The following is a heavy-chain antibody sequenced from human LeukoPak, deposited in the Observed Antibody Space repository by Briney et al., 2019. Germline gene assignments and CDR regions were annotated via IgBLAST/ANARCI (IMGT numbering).Heavy chain of an antibody. Sequence: GGSLRLSCAASGFTFSSYGMHWVRQAPGKGLEWVAVIWYDGSNKYYADSVKGRFTISRDNSKNTLYLQMNSLRAEDTAVYCCARADSGSYYYFDYWGQGTLVTVSS. CDR2: IWYDGSNK. D-gene: IGHD1-26*01. CDR3: ARADSGSYYYFDY. J-gene: IGHJ4*02. V-gene: IGHV3-33*01. CDR1: GFTFSSYG.